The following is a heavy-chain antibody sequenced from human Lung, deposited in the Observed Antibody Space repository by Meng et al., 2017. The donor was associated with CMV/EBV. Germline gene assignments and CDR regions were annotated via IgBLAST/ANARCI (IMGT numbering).Heavy chain of an antibody. CDR3: ARRRAVTCLNSGFDR. D-gene: IGHD6-19*01. V-gene: IGHV5-51*01. CDR1: GYSFTSYW. CDR2: IYPGDTDT. Sequence: SGYSFTSYWIDWVRQMPGKGLEWVGIIYPGDTDTTYSPSFQGQVTISADKSITTAYLQWSSLRASDTAIYYCARRRAVTCLNSGFDRWGQGTLVTVSS. J-gene: IGHJ5*02.